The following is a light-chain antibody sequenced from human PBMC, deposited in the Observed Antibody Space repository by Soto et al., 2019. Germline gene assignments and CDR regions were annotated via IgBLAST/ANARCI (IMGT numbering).Light chain of an antibody. J-gene: IGKJ1*01. Sequence: EIVLTQSPGTLSLSPGERATLSCRASQSVSSSYLAWYQQTPGQAPRLLIYAASSRATGIPDRFSGSGSGTDFTLTISRLEPEDFAVYFCQQYGSSPTSFGQGTKV. CDR2: AAS. V-gene: IGKV3-20*01. CDR1: QSVSSSY. CDR3: QQYGSSPTS.